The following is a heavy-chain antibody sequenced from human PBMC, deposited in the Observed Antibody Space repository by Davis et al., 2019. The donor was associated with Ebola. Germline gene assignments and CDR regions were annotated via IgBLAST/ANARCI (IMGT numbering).Heavy chain of an antibody. CDR2: IYYSGST. V-gene: IGHV4-59*01. CDR1: GGSISSYY. CDR3: ARDRGSSGYYS. D-gene: IGHD3-22*01. J-gene: IGHJ4*02. Sequence: MPSETLSLTCTVSGGSISSYYWSWIRQPPGKGLEWFGYIYYSGSTNYNPSLKSRVTISVDTSKNQFSLKLSSVTAADTAVYYCARDRGSSGYYSWSQGNLITVSS.